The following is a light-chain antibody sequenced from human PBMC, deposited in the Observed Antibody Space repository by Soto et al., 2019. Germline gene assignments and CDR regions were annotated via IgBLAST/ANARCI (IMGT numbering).Light chain of an antibody. CDR3: QQYGNSPRT. V-gene: IGKV3-20*01. J-gene: IGKJ1*01. CDR1: QSVSSSY. CDR2: GAS. Sequence: EIVLTRSPGTLSLSPAERATFFCSTSQSVSSSYLAWYQQKPGQAPRLLIYGASTRATGIPDRFSGSGSGTDFTLTISSLEPEDFAVYYCQQYGNSPRTFGQGTKVDIK.